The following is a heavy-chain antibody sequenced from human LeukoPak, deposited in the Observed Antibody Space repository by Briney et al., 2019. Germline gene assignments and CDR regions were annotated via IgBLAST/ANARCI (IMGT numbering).Heavy chain of an antibody. D-gene: IGHD3-10*01. CDR2: IRSKANSYAT. CDR3: LPGGFGELSFDY. V-gene: IGHV3-73*01. CDR1: GFTFSGSA. Sequence: GGSLRLSCAASGFTFSGSAMHWVRQASGKGLEWVGRIRSKANSYATAYAASVKGRFTISRDDSKNTAYLQMNSLKTEDTAVYYCLPGGFGELSFDYWGQGTLVTVSS. J-gene: IGHJ4*02.